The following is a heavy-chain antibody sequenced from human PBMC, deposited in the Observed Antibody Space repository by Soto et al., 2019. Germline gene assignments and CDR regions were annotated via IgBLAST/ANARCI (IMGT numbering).Heavy chain of an antibody. D-gene: IGHD6-19*01. CDR2: IYSGGST. CDR3: ARDLRAVAGTGGADI. CDR1: VFTVSSNY. J-gene: IGHJ3*02. V-gene: IGHV3-53*02. Sequence: EMQLVETGGGLIQPGGSLRLSCAASVFTVSSNYMSWVRQAPGKGLEWVSVIYSGGSTYYADSVKGRFTISRDNSKNTLYLQMNSLRAEDTAVYYCARDLRAVAGTGGADIWGQGTMVTVSS.